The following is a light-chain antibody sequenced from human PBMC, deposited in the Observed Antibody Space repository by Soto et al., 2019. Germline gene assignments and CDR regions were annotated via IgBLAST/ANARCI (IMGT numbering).Light chain of an antibody. CDR2: EVS. CDR3: SSYTSSGTQV. J-gene: IGLJ3*02. V-gene: IGLV2-14*01. Sequence: QSALTQPASVSGSPGQSITVSCAGTSSDVGAYNSVSWYQQHPGQAPNLMIYEVSHRPSGVSNRFSGSKSGNTASLSISGLQTEDEADYYCSSYTSSGTQVFGGGTKVTVL. CDR1: SSDVGAYNS.